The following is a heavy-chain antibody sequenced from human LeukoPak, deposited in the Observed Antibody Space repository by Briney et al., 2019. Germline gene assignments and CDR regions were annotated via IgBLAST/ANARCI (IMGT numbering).Heavy chain of an antibody. CDR3: ARAIVGTENFDY. CDR1: GFSFSTYA. CDR2: VSRDTRTK. Sequence: GGSLRLSCAASGFSFSTYAMHWVRQAPGKGLEWVAVVSRDTRTKYYTDSLKGRFTISRDNSKNTLYLQMNGLRTDDTAVYYCARAIVGTENFDYWGQGTLVTVSS. D-gene: IGHD5-12*01. J-gene: IGHJ4*02. V-gene: IGHV3-30*10.